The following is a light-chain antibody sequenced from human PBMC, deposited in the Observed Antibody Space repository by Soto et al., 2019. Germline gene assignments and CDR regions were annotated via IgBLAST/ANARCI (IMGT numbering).Light chain of an antibody. CDR3: RKALQAHRS. Sequence: DIVMTQSPLSLPVTPGEPASISCRSSQSLLHSNGYNYLVGYLQKPGQSQQLLIYLGSNRASGVPDRFSGNGSGSDFKLKISRVDGADVGVYYCRKALQAHRSFGQGTELEIK. CDR1: QSLLHSNGYNY. V-gene: IGKV2-28*01. CDR2: LGS. J-gene: IGKJ2*01.